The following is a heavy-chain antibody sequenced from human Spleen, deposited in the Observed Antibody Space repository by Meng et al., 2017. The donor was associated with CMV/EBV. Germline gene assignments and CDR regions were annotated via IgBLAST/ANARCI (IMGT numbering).Heavy chain of an antibody. Sequence: GGSLRLSCAASGFNFRTFLMHWVRQAPGKGLEWVAFVRPEGDNRYYAESVKGRFTISRDNAKNSLYLQMNSLRAEDTAVYYCARGKSSSWLPQRNYWGQGTLVTVSS. CDR3: ARGKSSSWLPQRNY. CDR1: GFNFRTFL. J-gene: IGHJ4*02. D-gene: IGHD6-13*01. CDR2: VRPEGDNR. V-gene: IGHV3-30*02.